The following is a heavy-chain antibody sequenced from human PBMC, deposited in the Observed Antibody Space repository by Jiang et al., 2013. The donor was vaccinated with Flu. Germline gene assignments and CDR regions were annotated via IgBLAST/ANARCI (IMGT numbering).Heavy chain of an antibody. J-gene: IGHJ1*01. CDR3: ARAAFQNIVFLPPAS. V-gene: IGHV1-69*01. D-gene: IGHD2/OR15-2a*01. CDR1: GGTFNNYA. Sequence: SGAEVKKPGSSVKVSCKASGGTFNNYAINWVRQAPGQGLEWMGGIIPMFGTPSYAQKFQGRVTITADESTSTAYMELTSLRSADTAVFYCARAAFQNIVFLPPASWGQGTLVTVSS. CDR2: IIPMFGTP.